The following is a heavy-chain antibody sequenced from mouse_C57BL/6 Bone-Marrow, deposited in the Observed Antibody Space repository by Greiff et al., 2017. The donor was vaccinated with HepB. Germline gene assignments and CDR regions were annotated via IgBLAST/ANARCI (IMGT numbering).Heavy chain of an antibody. J-gene: IGHJ3*01. D-gene: IGHD2-2*01. CDR1: GYTFTSYW. CDR2: IDPSDSYT. V-gene: IGHV1-69*01. Sequence: VQLQQSGAELVMPGASVKLSCKASGYTFTSYWMHWVKQRPGQGLEWIGEIDPSDSYTNYNQKFKGKSTLTVDKSSSTAYMQLSSLTSEDSAVYYCARPGYDAWFAYWGQGTLVTVSA. CDR3: ARPGYDAWFAY.